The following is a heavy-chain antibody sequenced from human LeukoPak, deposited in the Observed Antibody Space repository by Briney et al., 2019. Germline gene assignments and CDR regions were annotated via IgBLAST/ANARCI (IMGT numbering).Heavy chain of an antibody. J-gene: IGHJ4*02. CDR1: GFSLSTYA. CDR3: ASGTYRQGDY. CDR2: ISGSGVDT. V-gene: IGHV3-23*01. Sequence: GGSLRLSCAASGFSLSTYAMSWVRQAPGKGLEWVSGISGSGVDTHYADSVKGRFRISRDNSKNTLYLQLNSLRAEDTAVYYCASGTYRQGDYWGLGTLVTVSS. D-gene: IGHD3-10*01.